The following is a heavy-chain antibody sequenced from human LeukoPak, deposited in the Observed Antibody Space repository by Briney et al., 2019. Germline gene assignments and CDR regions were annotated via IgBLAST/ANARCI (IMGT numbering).Heavy chain of an antibody. J-gene: IGHJ3*02. D-gene: IGHD4-17*01. CDR1: GGTFSSYA. V-gene: IGHV1-69*06. Sequence: EASVMVSCKASGGTFSSYAISWVRQAPGQGLEWMGRIIPIFGTANYAQKFQGRVTITADKSTSTAYMELSSLRSEDTAVYYCGLHDYGDYVGAFDIWGQGTMVTVSS. CDR2: IIPIFGTA. CDR3: GLHDYGDYVGAFDI.